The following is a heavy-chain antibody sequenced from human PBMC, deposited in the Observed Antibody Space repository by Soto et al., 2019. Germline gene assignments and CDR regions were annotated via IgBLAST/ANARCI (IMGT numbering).Heavy chain of an antibody. CDR3: ARGGQQLVGYYYYYGMDV. J-gene: IGHJ6*02. Sequence: ASVKVSCKASGYTFTSYGIRWVRQAPGQGLEWMGWISAYNGNTNYAQKLQGRVTMTTDTSTSTAYMELRSLRSDDTAVYYCARGGQQLVGYYYYYGMDVWGQGTTVTVSS. CDR2: ISAYNGNT. V-gene: IGHV1-18*04. CDR1: GYTFTSYG. D-gene: IGHD6-13*01.